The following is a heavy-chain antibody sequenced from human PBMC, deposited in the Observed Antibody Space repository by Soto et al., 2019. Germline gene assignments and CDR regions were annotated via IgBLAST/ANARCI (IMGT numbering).Heavy chain of an antibody. CDR3: AKTGAWNWFDP. CDR2: ISPYTGDT. Sequence: QVQLVQSGAEVKEPGASVKVSCKASGYTFTDYGISWVRQAPGQGLEWMGWISPYTGDTKYLRRLQGRVTVTAATSTSTAYMEVRSLRYDDTAVYYCAKTGAWNWFDPWGQGTLVTVSS. J-gene: IGHJ5*02. CDR1: GYTFTDYG. V-gene: IGHV1-18*01.